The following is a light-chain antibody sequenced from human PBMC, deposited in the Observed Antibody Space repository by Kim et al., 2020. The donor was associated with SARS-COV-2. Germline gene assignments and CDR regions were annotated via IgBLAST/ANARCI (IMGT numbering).Light chain of an antibody. CDR3: QQTYSSPLS. V-gene: IGKV1-39*01. CDR2: ASS. CDR1: QKFTNY. Sequence: AYVGDKVTITCRASQKFTNYLNWYQQKPGKAPKLLIYASSRLQSGVPSRFSGSGSGTNFTLTISSLQPEDFATYYCQQTYSSPLSFGGGTKVDIK. J-gene: IGKJ4*01.